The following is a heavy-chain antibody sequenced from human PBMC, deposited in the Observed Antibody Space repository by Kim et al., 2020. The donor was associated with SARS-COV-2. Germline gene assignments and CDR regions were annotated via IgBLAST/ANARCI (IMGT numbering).Heavy chain of an antibody. J-gene: IGHJ4*02. CDR3: ARGLGTVVFDY. D-gene: IGHD2-15*01. V-gene: IGHV1-69*04. Sequence: ANYAQKFQGRVTITADKSTSTAYMELSSLRSEDTAVYYCARGLGTVVFDYWGQGTLVTVSS. CDR2: A.